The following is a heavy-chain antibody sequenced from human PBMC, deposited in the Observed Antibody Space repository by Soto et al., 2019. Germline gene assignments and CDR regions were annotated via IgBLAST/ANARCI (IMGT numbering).Heavy chain of an antibody. Sequence: PAGSLRLSFAASGFTFSSYSMNWVRQAPGKGLEWVSSISSSSSYIYYADSVKGRFTISRDNAKNSLYLQMNSLRAEDKAVYYCATPGQWLPLDYWGQGTLVTVSS. CDR2: ISSSSSYI. D-gene: IGHD6-19*01. CDR3: ATPGQWLPLDY. V-gene: IGHV3-21*01. CDR1: GFTFSSYS. J-gene: IGHJ4*02.